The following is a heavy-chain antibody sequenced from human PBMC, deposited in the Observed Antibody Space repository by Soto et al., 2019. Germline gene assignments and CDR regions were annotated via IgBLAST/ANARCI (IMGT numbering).Heavy chain of an antibody. CDR2: IKSKGDGGTT. Sequence: EVQLVESGGGLVKPGGSLRLSCEGSGFTFSNAWMNWVRQAPGKGLEWVGRIKSKGDGGTTDYAASLKGRVSILRHDSNNTLHLHMSSLRTEDTAVYYCTTEADGTTYIDYWGQGTLVTVSA. J-gene: IGHJ4*02. D-gene: IGHD1-1*01. V-gene: IGHV3-15*07. CDR3: TTEADGTTYIDY. CDR1: GFTFSNAW.